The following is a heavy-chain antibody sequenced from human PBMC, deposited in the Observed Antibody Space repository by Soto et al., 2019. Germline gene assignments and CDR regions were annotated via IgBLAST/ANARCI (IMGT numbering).Heavy chain of an antibody. CDR3: ARDLRGYYDSSGYAAFDI. V-gene: IGHV1-69*13. CDR1: GGTFSSYA. J-gene: IGHJ3*02. Sequence: GASVKVSCKASGGTFSSYAISWVRQAPGQGLEWMGGIIPIFGTANYAQKFQGRVTITADESTSTAYMELSSLRSEDTAVYYCARDLRGYYDSSGYAAFDIWGQGTMVTVSS. D-gene: IGHD3-22*01. CDR2: IIPIFGTA.